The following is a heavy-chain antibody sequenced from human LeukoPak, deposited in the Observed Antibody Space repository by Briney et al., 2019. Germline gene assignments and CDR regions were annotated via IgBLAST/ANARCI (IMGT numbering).Heavy chain of an antibody. CDR3: AKEAYSGSLRSFDY. V-gene: IGHV3-30*02. J-gene: IGHJ4*02. CDR2: IRYDGSNK. CDR1: GFTFSSYG. D-gene: IGHD1-26*01. Sequence: GGSLTLSCAASGFTFSSYGMHWARQAPGKGLEWVAFIRYDGSNKYYADSVKGRFTISRDNSKNTLYLQMNSLRAEDTAVYYCAKEAYSGSLRSFDYWGQGTLVTVSS.